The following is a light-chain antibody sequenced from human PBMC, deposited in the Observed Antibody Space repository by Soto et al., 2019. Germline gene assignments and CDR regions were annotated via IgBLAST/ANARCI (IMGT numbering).Light chain of an antibody. V-gene: IGKV3-15*01. CDR1: HSVRSD. J-gene: IGKJ5*01. Sequence: EIVMTQSPATLSVSPGERATLSCRASHSVRSDLAWYQQKPGQSPRLLIFDASTRATGIPARFSGGGSGTEFTLTISNLQSEDFAVYYCHQYNKWPPITFGQGTRLEIK. CDR2: DAS. CDR3: HQYNKWPPIT.